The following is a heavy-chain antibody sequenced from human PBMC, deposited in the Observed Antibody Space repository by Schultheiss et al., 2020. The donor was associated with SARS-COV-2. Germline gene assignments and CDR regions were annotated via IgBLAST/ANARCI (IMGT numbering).Heavy chain of an antibody. Sequence: GGSLRLSCAASGFTFNTYAMHWVRQAPGKGLEWVAVISYDGSNKYYADSVKGRFTISRDNSKNTLYLQMNSLRAEDTAVYYCAGTIAAAGWGQGTLVTVSS. CDR2: ISYDGSNK. CDR3: AGTIAAAG. CDR1: GFTFNTYA. D-gene: IGHD6-13*01. J-gene: IGHJ4*02. V-gene: IGHV3-30*04.